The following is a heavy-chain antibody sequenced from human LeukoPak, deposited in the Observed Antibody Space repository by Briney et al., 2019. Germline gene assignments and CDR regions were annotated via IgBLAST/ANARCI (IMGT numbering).Heavy chain of an antibody. V-gene: IGHV3-21*01. Sequence: GGSLRLSCAASGFTFSKSAMNCVRQVPGEGQEWVSSIDYDSSHIYYAASVRGRFTISRDNARNSVYLQMNSLRVEDTAVYYCARDPLRYLRVGHYDYWGQGTLVAVSS. CDR1: GFTFSKSA. CDR3: ARDPLRYLRVGHYDY. J-gene: IGHJ4*02. D-gene: IGHD3-9*01. CDR2: IDYDSSHI.